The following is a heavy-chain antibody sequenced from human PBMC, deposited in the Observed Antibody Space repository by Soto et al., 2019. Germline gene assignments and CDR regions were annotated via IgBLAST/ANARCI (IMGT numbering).Heavy chain of an antibody. CDR3: AGRSGSSDY. V-gene: IGHV3-30*04. D-gene: IGHD3-10*01. CDR2: ISYDEIDK. Sequence: GGSLRLSCAASGFTFSNYTMHWVRQAPGKGLEWVALISYDEIDKYYADAVKGRFTISRDNSKNTLYLQMDSLRAEDTAVYYCAGRSGSSDYWGQGTLVTVSS. CDR1: GFTFSNYT. J-gene: IGHJ4*02.